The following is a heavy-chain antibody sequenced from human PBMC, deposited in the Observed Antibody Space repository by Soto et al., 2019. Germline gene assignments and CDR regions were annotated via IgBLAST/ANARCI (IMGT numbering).Heavy chain of an antibody. Sequence: GGSLRLSCAASGFTFSGSAMHWVRQASGKGLEWVGRIRSKANSYATAYAASVKGRFTISRDDSKNTAYLQMNSLKTEDTAVYYCTTSGRSSTTNSYWGQGTLVTVSS. V-gene: IGHV3-73*01. J-gene: IGHJ4*02. CDR1: GFTFSGSA. CDR3: TTSGRSSTTNSY. D-gene: IGHD2-2*01. CDR2: IRSKANSYAT.